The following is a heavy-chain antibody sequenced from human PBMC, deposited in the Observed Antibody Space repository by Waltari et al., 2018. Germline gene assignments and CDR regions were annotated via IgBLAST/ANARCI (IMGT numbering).Heavy chain of an antibody. CDR3: ARRGVVAAKNWYFDL. CDR1: GYSISSGYY. D-gene: IGHD2-15*01. CDR2: IYHSGST. V-gene: IGHV4-38-2*02. Sequence: QVQLQESGPGLMKPSETLSLTCTVSGYSISSGYYWGWIRQPPGKGLEWIGSIYHSGSTYYNPSLKSRVTISVDTSKNQFSLKLSSVTAADTAVYYCARRGVVAAKNWYFDLWGRGTLVTVSS. J-gene: IGHJ2*01.